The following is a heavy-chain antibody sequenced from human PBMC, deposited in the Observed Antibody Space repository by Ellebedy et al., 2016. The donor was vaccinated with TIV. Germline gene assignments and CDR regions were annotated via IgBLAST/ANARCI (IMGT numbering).Heavy chain of an antibody. J-gene: IGHJ4*02. Sequence: KVSXXGSGYIFTSYWIGWVRQMPGKGLEWMGIIYPGDSDTRYSPSFQGQVTISADKSISTAYLQWSSLKASDTAMYYCARVRQWRTGAGYWGQGTLVTVSS. CDR3: ARVRQWRTGAGY. CDR1: GYIFTSYW. CDR2: IYPGDSDT. D-gene: IGHD6-19*01. V-gene: IGHV5-51*01.